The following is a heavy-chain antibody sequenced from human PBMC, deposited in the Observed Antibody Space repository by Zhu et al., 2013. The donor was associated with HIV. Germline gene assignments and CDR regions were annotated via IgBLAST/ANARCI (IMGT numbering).Heavy chain of an antibody. Sequence: VQLVQSGAEVKKPGASVKVSCKASGYTFTSYAMHWVRQAPGQRLEWMGRINAGNGNTKYSQKFQGRVTITRDTSASTAYMELSSLRSEDTAVYYCARVIAAGTRAFDIWGQGQWSPSLQ. D-gene: IGHD6-13*01. J-gene: IGHJ3*02. CDR3: ARVIAAGTRAFDI. V-gene: IGHV1-3*01. CDR1: GYTFTSYA. CDR2: INAGNGNT.